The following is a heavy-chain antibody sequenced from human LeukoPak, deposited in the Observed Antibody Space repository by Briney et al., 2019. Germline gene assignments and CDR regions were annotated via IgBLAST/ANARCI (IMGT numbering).Heavy chain of an antibody. CDR2: INPSGGST. CDR1: GYTFTSYY. J-gene: IGHJ4*02. CDR3: ARGSSWYKRGLHGGY. Sequence: ASVKVSCKASGYTFTSYYMHWVRQAPGQGLEWMGIINPSGGSTSYAQKFQGRVTMTRDTSISTAYMELSRLRSDDTAVYYCARGSSWYKRGLHGGYWGQGTLVTVSS. D-gene: IGHD6-13*01. V-gene: IGHV1-46*01.